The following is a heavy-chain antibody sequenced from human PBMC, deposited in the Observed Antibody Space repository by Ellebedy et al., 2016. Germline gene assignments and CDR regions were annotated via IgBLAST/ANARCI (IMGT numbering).Heavy chain of an antibody. V-gene: IGHV4-59*12. D-gene: IGHD3-10*01. CDR2: IYYSGST. J-gene: IGHJ3*02. Sequence: SETLSLTXTVSGGSISSYYWSWIRQPPGKGLEWIGYIYYSGSTYYNPSLKSRVTISVDTSKNQFSLKLSSVTAADTAVYYCARDGARGVIRAFDIWGQGTMVTVSS. CDR3: ARDGARGVIRAFDI. CDR1: GGSISSYY.